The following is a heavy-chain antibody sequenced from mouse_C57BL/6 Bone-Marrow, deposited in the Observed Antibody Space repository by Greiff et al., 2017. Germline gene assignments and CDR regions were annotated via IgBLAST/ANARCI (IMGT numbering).Heavy chain of an antibody. D-gene: IGHD2-4*01. CDR2: ISSGSSPI. CDR1: GFTFSDYG. CDR3: ARGYYDYHYYAMDY. V-gene: IGHV5-17*01. Sequence: EVKLMESGGGLVKPGGSLKLSCAASGFTFSDYGMHWVRQAPEKGLEWVAYISSGSSPIYYADTVKGRFTISRDNAKNTLFLQMTMLRSEDTAMYYCARGYYDYHYYAMDYWGQGTSGTVAS. J-gene: IGHJ4*01.